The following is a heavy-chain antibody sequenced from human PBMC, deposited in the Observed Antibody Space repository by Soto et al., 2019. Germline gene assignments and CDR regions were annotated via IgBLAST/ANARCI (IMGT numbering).Heavy chain of an antibody. CDR3: AKDRTVAARHFDY. V-gene: IGHV3-23*01. Sequence: GGSLRLSCAASGFAFSNYAMHWVRQAPGKGLEWVSSISTSIDATYYADSVKGRFTISRDDSKNTLYLQMNSLRAEDSAVYYCAKDRTVAARHFDYWGQGTQVTVSS. CDR1: GFAFSNYA. CDR2: ISTSIDAT. J-gene: IGHJ4*02. D-gene: IGHD6-6*01.